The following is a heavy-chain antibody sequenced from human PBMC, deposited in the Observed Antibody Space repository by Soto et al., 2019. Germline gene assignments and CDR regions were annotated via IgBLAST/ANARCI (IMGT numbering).Heavy chain of an antibody. CDR3: AMAGDLAFGY. J-gene: IGHJ4*02. CDR1: GFTFSSYA. D-gene: IGHD6-19*01. Sequence: GGSLRLSCAASGFTFSSYAMSWVRQAPGKGLEWVSAISGSVGSTYYADSVNGRFTISRHNSKNTLYLQMNSLRAEDPAVYYCAMAGDLAFGYLGQGTLVTVSS. CDR2: ISGSVGST. V-gene: IGHV3-23*01.